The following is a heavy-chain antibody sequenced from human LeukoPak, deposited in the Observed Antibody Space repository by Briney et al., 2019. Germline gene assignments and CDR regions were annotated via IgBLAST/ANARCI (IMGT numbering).Heavy chain of an antibody. V-gene: IGHV4-4*07. CDR1: GASISGYY. D-gene: IGHD2-21*01. CDR2: INPSGST. CDR3: TTGGTYCDY. J-gene: IGHJ4*02. Sequence: SETLSLTCTVSGASISGYYWVWMKQPAGKGLEWIGRINPSGSTNYNPSLKSRVTMSVDTSKNHFSLKLSSVTAADTAVYYCTTGGTYCDYWGQGTLVTVSS.